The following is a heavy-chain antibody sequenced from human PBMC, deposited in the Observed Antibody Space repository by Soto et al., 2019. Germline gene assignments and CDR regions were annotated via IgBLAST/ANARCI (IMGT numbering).Heavy chain of an antibody. CDR2: INGGGANT. CDR3: ARRLTTETTVFDY. CDR1: GITLNNYG. Sequence: VQLVESGGGLVQPGGSLRLSCAAAGITLNNYGTSWVRQAPGKGLEWVASINGGGANTYYADPVKGRFTISRDNSKNLVYLQMTSLGAEDTAVYYCARRLTTETTVFDYWGHGTLVSVSS. D-gene: IGHD4-4*01. V-gene: IGHV3-23*04. J-gene: IGHJ4*01.